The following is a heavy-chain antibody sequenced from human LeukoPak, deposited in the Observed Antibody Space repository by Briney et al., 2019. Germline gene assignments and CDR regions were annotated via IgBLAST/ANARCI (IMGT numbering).Heavy chain of an antibody. J-gene: IGHJ5*02. CDR3: ARGAIAAAGAWDNRFDP. CDR2: IYYSGST. D-gene: IGHD6-13*01. V-gene: IGHV4-39*07. Sequence: SETLSLTCTVSGGSISSSSHYWGWIRQTPGKGLEWIGNIYYSGSTNYNPSLKSRVTISVDKSKNQFSLKLTSVTAADMAVYYCARGAIAAAGAWDNRFDPWGQGALVTVSS. CDR1: GGSISSSSHY.